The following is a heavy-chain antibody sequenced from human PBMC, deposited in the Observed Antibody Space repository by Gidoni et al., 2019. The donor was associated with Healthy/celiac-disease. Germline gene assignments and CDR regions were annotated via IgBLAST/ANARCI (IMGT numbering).Heavy chain of an antibody. D-gene: IGHD4-17*01. CDR2: LIPILGTA. Sequence: VQLVQSGAEVMKPGSSVQVSCKASEGNFSSYAMSWVRQAHGQGLEWMGGLIPILGTANHAHKFQGRVMMTADEATSTADMELSSRRSEDTAVYYCAITVTRGDYDYYYYGMDVWGQGTTVTVSS. CDR3: AITVTRGDYDYYYYGMDV. V-gene: IGHV1-69*01. J-gene: IGHJ6*02. CDR1: EGNFSSYA.